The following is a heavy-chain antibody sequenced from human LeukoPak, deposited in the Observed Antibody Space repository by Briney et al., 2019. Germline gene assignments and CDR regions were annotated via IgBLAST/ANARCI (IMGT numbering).Heavy chain of an antibody. CDR1: GGTFSSYA. V-gene: IGHV1-69*01. CDR3: ARGMEVAGTGAFDI. J-gene: IGHJ3*02. D-gene: IGHD6-19*01. Sequence: SVKVSCKASGGTFSSYAISWVRQAPGQGLEWMGGIIPIFGTANYAQKFQGRVTITADESTSTAYMELSSLRSEDTAVYYCARGMEVAGTGAFDIWGQGTMVTVSS. CDR2: IIPIFGTA.